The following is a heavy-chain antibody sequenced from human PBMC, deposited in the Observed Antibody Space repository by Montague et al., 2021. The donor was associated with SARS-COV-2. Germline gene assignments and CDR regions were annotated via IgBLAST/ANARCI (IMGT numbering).Heavy chain of an antibody. Sequence: SLRLSCSASGFTFSRYGMHWVRQAPGKGLEWVACIWDDGSKTYYXDSVEGRFTISRDNSKNMVYLQMDSLRGEDTAVYYCARYKDAFDFWGQGTVVTVSS. D-gene: IGHD1-14*01. J-gene: IGHJ3*01. V-gene: IGHV3-33*01. CDR1: GFTFSRYG. CDR2: IWDDGSKT. CDR3: ARYKDAFDF.